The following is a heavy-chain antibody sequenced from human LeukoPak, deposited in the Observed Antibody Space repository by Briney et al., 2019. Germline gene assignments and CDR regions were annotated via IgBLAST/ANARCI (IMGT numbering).Heavy chain of an antibody. CDR1: GFTFSSYA. J-gene: IGHJ4*02. D-gene: IGHD2-2*02. Sequence: GGSLRLSCAASGFTFSSYAMHWVRQAPGKGLEWAAFISYDKSNKYYADSVKGRFTISRDNSKNTLYLQMNSLTVEDTAVYYCARDSCNSTSCYSNYWGQGTLVTVSS. CDR2: ISYDKSNK. V-gene: IGHV3-30-3*01. CDR3: ARDSCNSTSCYSNY.